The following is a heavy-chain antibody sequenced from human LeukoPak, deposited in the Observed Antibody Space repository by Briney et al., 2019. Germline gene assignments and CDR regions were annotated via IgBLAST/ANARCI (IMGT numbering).Heavy chain of an antibody. CDR3: ARINYDTSGYNLDY. CDR1: GGSINRYY. V-gene: IGHV4-59*01. Sequence: SETLSLTCTVSGGSINRYYWSWIRQPPGKGLEWIGYIYYRGTTTYNPSLKSRVTISVDTSKSLFSSKLTSVTAADTAVYYCARINYDTSGYNLDYWGQGTLVTVSS. J-gene: IGHJ4*02. D-gene: IGHD3-22*01. CDR2: IYYRGTT.